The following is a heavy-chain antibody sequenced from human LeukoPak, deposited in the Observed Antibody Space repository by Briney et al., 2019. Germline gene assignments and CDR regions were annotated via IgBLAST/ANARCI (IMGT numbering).Heavy chain of an antibody. CDR2: VRYDGSNQ. J-gene: IGHJ4*02. CDR1: GFTFSTYG. D-gene: IGHD3-22*01. CDR3: ARISGYKSYFDY. Sequence: GGSLRLSCAASGFTFSTYGIHWVRQAPGKGLEWVAFVRYDGSNQYYADSVKGRFTISRDNSKNTLYLQMNSLRAEDTAVYYCARISGYKSYFDYWGQGTLVTVSS. V-gene: IGHV3-30*02.